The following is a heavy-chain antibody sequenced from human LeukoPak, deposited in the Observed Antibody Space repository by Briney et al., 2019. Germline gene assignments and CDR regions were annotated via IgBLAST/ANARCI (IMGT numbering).Heavy chain of an antibody. Sequence: PGGSLRLSCAASGFTFSDHYMDWVRQAPGKGLEWVGRVRNRGKSYTTEYAASVKGRFTVSRDDSQNSLYLEMDSLKTEDTAVYYCARGTMDSSYYSYSNYWGQGTLVTVSS. CDR2: VRNRGKSYTT. V-gene: IGHV3-72*01. D-gene: IGHD3-22*01. J-gene: IGHJ4*02. CDR3: ARGTMDSSYYSYSNY. CDR1: GFTFSDHY.